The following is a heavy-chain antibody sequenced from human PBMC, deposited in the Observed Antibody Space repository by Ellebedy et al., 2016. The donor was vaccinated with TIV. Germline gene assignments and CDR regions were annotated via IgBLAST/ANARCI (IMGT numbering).Heavy chain of an antibody. CDR1: GFTFSSYW. CDR3: ARDPSWFDP. Sequence: GESLKISRAASGFTFSSYWMSWVRQAPGKGLEWVANIKQDGSEKYYVDSVKGRFTISRDNAKNSLYLQMNSLRAEDTAVYYCARDPSWFDPWGQGTLVTVSS. J-gene: IGHJ5*02. V-gene: IGHV3-7*03. CDR2: IKQDGSEK.